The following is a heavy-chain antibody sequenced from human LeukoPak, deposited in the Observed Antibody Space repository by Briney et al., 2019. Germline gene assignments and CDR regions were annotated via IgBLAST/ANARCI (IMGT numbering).Heavy chain of an antibody. Sequence: ASVKVSCKASGYTFTKFGISWVRQAPGQEFEWMGWISPYNDNTNYAKKFQGRVTLTTDTSTSTAYMELRSLRSDDTAVYYCARDSGGYDYVWGSYRPSPFDYWGQGTLVTVSS. CDR1: GYTFTKFG. CDR2: ISPYNDNT. CDR3: ARDSGGYDYVWGSYRPSPFDY. D-gene: IGHD3-16*02. V-gene: IGHV1-18*01. J-gene: IGHJ4*02.